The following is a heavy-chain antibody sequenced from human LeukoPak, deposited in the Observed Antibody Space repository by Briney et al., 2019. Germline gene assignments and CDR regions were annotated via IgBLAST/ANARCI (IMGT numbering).Heavy chain of an antibody. CDR3: VKDLRFCTNGVYYTGGFEN. J-gene: IGHJ4*02. D-gene: IGHD2-8*01. CDR1: GFKFSTYG. CDR2: ISYDGRNH. Sequence: GGSLRLSCVASGFKFSTYGMHWVRQPPGKGLEWVAVISYDGRNHSYADAVKGRFTISRDNSKNTQYLQMNSLRAEDTAVYYCVKDLRFCTNGVYYTGGFENWGQGTLVTVSS. V-gene: IGHV3-30*18.